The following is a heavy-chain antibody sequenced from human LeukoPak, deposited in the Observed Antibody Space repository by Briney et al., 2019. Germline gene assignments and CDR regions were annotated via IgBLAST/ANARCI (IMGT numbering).Heavy chain of an antibody. CDR1: GYTFTSYA. Sequence: ASVNVSCQASGYTFTSYAMHWVRQAPGQRLEGMGWINACNGNTKYSQKFQGRVTITRDTSASTAYMELSSLRSEDTAVYYCARDGAGTIVGVLEYCYGMDVWGQGTTVTVSS. J-gene: IGHJ6*02. D-gene: IGHD3-3*01. CDR2: INACNGNT. CDR3: ARDGAGTIVGVLEYCYGMDV. V-gene: IGHV1-3*01.